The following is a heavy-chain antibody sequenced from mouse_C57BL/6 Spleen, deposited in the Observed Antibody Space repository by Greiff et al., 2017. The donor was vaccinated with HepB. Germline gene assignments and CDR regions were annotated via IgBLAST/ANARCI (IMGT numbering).Heavy chain of an antibody. CDR1: GYTFTSYW. D-gene: IGHD2-4*01. J-gene: IGHJ4*01. V-gene: IGHV1-74*01. Sequence: VQLQQSGAELVKPGASVKVSCKASGYTFTSYWMHWVKQRPGQGLEWIGRIHPSDSDTNYNQKFKGKATLTVDKSSRTAYMQLSSLTSGDSEVYYCSIQRIYYDYDVYAMDYWGQGTSVTVSS. CDR3: SIQRIYYDYDVYAMDY. CDR2: IHPSDSDT.